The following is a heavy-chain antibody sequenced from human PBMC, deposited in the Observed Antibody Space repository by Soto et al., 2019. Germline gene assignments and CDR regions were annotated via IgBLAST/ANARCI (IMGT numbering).Heavy chain of an antibody. CDR3: ARDLVGSFDY. D-gene: IGHD1-26*01. Sequence: SETLSLTCAVSGGSISSGGYSWSWIRQPPGKGLEWIGYIYHSGSTYYNPSLKSRVTISVDRSKNQFSLKLSSVTAADTAVYYCARDLVGSFDYWGQGTLVTVSS. CDR2: IYHSGST. J-gene: IGHJ4*02. CDR1: GGSISSGGYS. V-gene: IGHV4-30-2*01.